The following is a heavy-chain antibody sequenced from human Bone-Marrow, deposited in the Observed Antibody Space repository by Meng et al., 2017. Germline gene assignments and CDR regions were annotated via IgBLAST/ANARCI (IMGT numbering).Heavy chain of an antibody. CDR1: GYSFTSYW. Sequence: GESLKISCKGSGYSFTSYWIGWVRQMPGKGLEWMGIIYPGDSDTRYSPSFQGQVTISADKSISTAYLQWSSLKASDTAMYYRARQWVGQPVLLRFGEDAFDIWGQGTMVNVSS. CDR3: ARQWVGQPVLLRFGEDAFDI. J-gene: IGHJ3*02. D-gene: IGHD3-10*01. V-gene: IGHV5-51*01. CDR2: IYPGDSDT.